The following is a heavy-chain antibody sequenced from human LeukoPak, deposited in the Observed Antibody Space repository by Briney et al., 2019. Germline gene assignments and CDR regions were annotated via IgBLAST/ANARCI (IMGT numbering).Heavy chain of an antibody. Sequence: GGSLRLSCATSEFTFRSYWMSWVRQAPGKGLEWVANIKQDGSETYYVDSVKGRFTTSRDNAKNSLYLQMNSLRAEDTAVYYCARDAYCSGGSCYYFDYWGQGTLVTVSS. V-gene: IGHV3-7*01. CDR2: IKQDGSET. D-gene: IGHD2-15*01. CDR1: EFTFRSYW. J-gene: IGHJ4*02. CDR3: ARDAYCSGGSCYYFDY.